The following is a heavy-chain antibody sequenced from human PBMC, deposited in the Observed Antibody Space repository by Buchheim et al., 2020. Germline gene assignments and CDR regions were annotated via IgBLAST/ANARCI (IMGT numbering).Heavy chain of an antibody. D-gene: IGHD3-22*01. J-gene: IGHJ4*02. Sequence: ELQLLESGGALIRPGGSLRLSCSASGLTLSGYAMTWVRQAPGKGLEWVSAISGSGGSTYYADSVKGRFTISRDNSKNTLYLQMNSLRAEDTAVYYCAKDPSRYYDRSRGYWGQGTL. CDR2: ISGSGGST. CDR1: GLTLSGYA. CDR3: AKDPSRYYDRSRGY. V-gene: IGHV3-23*01.